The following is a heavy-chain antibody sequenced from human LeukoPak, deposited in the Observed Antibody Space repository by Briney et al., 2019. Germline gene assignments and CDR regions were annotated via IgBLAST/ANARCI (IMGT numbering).Heavy chain of an antibody. J-gene: IGHJ6*03. V-gene: IGHV3-30*02. Sequence: PGGTLRLSCAASGFTFSSYGMSWVRQAPGKGLEWVAFIRYDGSNKYYADSVKGRFSISRDNSKNTLYLQMNSLRAEDTAVYYCAREVPRPNYDILTGYSYYYYYYMDVWGKGTTVTISS. CDR2: IRYDGSNK. CDR1: GFTFSSYG. CDR3: AREVPRPNYDILTGYSYYYYYYMDV. D-gene: IGHD3-9*01.